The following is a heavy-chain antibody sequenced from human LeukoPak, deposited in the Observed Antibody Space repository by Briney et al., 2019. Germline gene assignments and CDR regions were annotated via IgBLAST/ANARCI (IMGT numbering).Heavy chain of an antibody. CDR1: GGSISSYY. CDR2: IYTSGST. J-gene: IGHJ4*02. CDR3: ARAHYDFWSGYYYYFDY. V-gene: IGHV4-4*07. D-gene: IGHD3-3*01. Sequence: PSETLSLTCTVSGGSISSYYWSWIRQPAGKGLEWIGRIYTSGSTNYNPSLKSRVTMSVDTSKNQFSLKLSSVTAADTAVYYCARAHYDFWSGYYYYFDYWGQGTLVTVSS.